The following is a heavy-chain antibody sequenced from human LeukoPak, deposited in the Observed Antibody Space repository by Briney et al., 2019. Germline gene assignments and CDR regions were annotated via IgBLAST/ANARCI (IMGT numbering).Heavy chain of an antibody. D-gene: IGHD4-17*01. V-gene: IGHV4-4*07. CDR1: GGSISSYY. CDR3: AVDYAGGRHY. CDR2: IYTSGST. Sequence: PSGTLSLTCTVSGGSISSYYWSRIRQPAGKGLEWIGRIYTSGSTNYNPSLKSRVTISVDTSKNQFSLKLSSVTAADTAVYYCAVDYAGGRHYWGQGTLVTVSS. J-gene: IGHJ4*02.